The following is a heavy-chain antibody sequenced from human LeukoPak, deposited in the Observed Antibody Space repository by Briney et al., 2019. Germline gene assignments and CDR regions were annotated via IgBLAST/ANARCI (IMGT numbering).Heavy chain of an antibody. Sequence: ASVTVSFKASGYTFTGYYMHWVRQAPGQGLEWMGWINPNSGGTNYAQKFQGRVTMTRDTSISTAYMELSRLRSDDTAVYYCARVSDTAMGAAFDIWGQGTMVTVSS. CDR1: GYTFTGYY. D-gene: IGHD5-18*01. CDR2: INPNSGGT. J-gene: IGHJ3*02. CDR3: ARVSDTAMGAAFDI. V-gene: IGHV1-2*02.